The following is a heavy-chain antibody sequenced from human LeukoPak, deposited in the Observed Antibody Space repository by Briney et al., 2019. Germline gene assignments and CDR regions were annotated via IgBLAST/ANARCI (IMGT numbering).Heavy chain of an antibody. V-gene: IGHV4-30-4*08. CDR2: IYYSWST. CDR1: GGSISSGDYY. J-gene: IGHJ4*02. CDR3: ARSLYDFWSGYKY. Sequence: SETLSLTCTVSGGSISSGDYYWSWIRQPPGKGLEWIGYIYYSWSTYYNPSLKSRVTISVDTSKNQFSLKLSSVTAADTAVYYCARSLYDFWSGYKYWGQGTLVTVSS. D-gene: IGHD3-3*01.